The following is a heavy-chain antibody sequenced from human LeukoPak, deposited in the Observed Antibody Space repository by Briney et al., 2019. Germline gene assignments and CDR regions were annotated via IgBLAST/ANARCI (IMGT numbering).Heavy chain of an antibody. V-gene: IGHV3-23*01. CDR2: ISGSGDTT. CDR3: VKDARCSSISCYGDY. CDR1: GFTFSTYA. D-gene: IGHD2-2*01. Sequence: GGSLRLSCAASGFTFSTYAMSWVRQAPGKGLEWVSGISGSGDTTYYADSVKGRFTIPRDNSKNTLYLQMNSLRAEDTAVYYRVKDARCSSISCYGDYWGQGTLVTVSS. J-gene: IGHJ4*02.